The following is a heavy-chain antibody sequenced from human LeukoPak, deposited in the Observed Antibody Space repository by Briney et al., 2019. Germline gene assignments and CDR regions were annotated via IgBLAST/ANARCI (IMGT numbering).Heavy chain of an antibody. J-gene: IGHJ4*02. CDR3: TRDEEQSYFDTTAYWTLFDY. D-gene: IGHD3-22*01. CDR2: IRSDAYGGST. CDR1: GFTLGDYA. Sequence: GGSLRLSCTGSGFTLGDYALSWVRQAPGKGLEWIGSIRSDAYGGSTQYAASVTGGFTISRDDSDNIVYLQMNSLQTDDTAVYYCTRDEEQSYFDTTAYWTLFDYWGQGTLVTVSS. V-gene: IGHV3-49*04.